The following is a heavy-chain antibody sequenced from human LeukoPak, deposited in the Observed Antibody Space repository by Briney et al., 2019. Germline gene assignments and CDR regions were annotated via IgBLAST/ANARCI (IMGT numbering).Heavy chain of an antibody. CDR1: GGSISSSSYY. CDR3: ARPGEGSGYMWFY. J-gene: IGHJ4*02. Sequence: PSETLSLTCTVSGGSISSSSYYWGWIRQPPGKGLEWIGSIYYSGSTYYNPSLKSRVTISVDASKNQFSLKLSSVTAADTAVYYCARPGEGSGYMWFYWGQGTLVTVSS. V-gene: IGHV4-39*01. CDR2: IYYSGST. D-gene: IGHD3-22*01.